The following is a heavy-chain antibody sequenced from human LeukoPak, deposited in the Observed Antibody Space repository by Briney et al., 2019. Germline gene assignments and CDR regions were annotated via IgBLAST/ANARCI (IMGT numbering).Heavy chain of an antibody. Sequence: GGSLRLSCEASGFTFSRYTMNWVRHIPGKGLEWVSSISSENTYIYYADSLKGRFTISRDNAKNSLYLQMNSLRAEDTAVYYCARVPAGVIGMKDAFDIWGQGTMVTVSS. V-gene: IGHV3-21*01. J-gene: IGHJ3*02. CDR3: ARVPAGVIGMKDAFDI. D-gene: IGHD3-16*02. CDR1: GFTFSRYT. CDR2: ISSENTYI.